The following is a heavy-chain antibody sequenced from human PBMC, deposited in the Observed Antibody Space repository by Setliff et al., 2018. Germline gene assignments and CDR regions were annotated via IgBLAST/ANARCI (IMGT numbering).Heavy chain of an antibody. CDR2: IKRITDSGTT. V-gene: IGHV3-15*01. CDR1: GFTFSNAW. CDR3: TTSPISSGWHSNFDYNMDV. D-gene: IGHD6-19*01. Sequence: PGGSLRLSCTASGFTFSNAWMSWVRQAPGKGLEWVGRIKRITDSGTTDHAAPVKGRFTVSRDDSISTLYLQMNSLKTEDTAVHYCTTSPISSGWHSNFDYNMDVWGQGTTVTVSS. J-gene: IGHJ6*02.